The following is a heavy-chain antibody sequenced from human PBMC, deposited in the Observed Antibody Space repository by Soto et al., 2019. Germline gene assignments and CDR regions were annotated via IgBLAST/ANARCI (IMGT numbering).Heavy chain of an antibody. J-gene: IGHJ4*02. D-gene: IGHD3-10*01. CDR1: GFTVNSDY. V-gene: IGHV3-53*02. CDR3: ARSFDYGYIHH. CDR2: IYAGGST. Sequence: EVQLVETGGGLTQPGGSLRLSCENSGFTVNSDYMSWVRQAPGKGLEWVSIIYAGGSTYYADSVRGRFTISSDNSRNTLYLQMNSLRVEDTAVYYGARSFDYGYIHHWGQGTLVTVSS.